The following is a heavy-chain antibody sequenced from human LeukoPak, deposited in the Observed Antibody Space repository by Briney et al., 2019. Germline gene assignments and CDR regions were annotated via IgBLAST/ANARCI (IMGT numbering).Heavy chain of an antibody. CDR3: SRESITVFGAVGIIDAFDF. CDR2: INPNSGT. D-gene: IGHD3-3*01. CDR1: GYTYIRYY. Sequence: GASVKVSCKPSGYTYIRYYIHWVRQAPGQGLEWMGWINPNSGTNYAQKIQGRVTMTNYTSLITAYIEQSRVRSDDSTHGYFSRESITVFGAVGIIDAFDFWGRGTMVTVSS. J-gene: IGHJ3*01. V-gene: IGHV1-2*02.